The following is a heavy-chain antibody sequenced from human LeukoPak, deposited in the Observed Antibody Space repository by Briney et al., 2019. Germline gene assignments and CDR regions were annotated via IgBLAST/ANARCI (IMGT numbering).Heavy chain of an antibody. CDR2: ISGSGGST. CDR1: GFTFSSYA. CDR3: AKDGGITIFGVVTYDAFDI. Sequence: GGSLRLSCAASGFTFSSYARSWVRQAPGKGLEWVSAISGSGGSTYYADSVKGRFTISRDNSKNTLYLQMNSLRAEDTAVYYCAKDGGITIFGVVTYDAFDIWGQGTMVTVSS. J-gene: IGHJ3*02. D-gene: IGHD3-3*01. V-gene: IGHV3-23*01.